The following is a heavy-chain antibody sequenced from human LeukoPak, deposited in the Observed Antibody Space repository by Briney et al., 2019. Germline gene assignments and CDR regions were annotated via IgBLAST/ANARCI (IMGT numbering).Heavy chain of an antibody. D-gene: IGHD6-13*01. CDR3: ARVVAAAGNCVDP. Sequence: SETLSLTCTVSGDSSSNTIFYWGWIRQPPGKGLEWIGSIHYSGTTHYNPSLKSRVTISVDTSKNQFSLKLSSVTAADTAVYYCARVVAAAGNCVDPWGQGTLVTVSS. V-gene: IGHV4-39*07. J-gene: IGHJ5*02. CDR2: IHYSGTT. CDR1: GDSSSNTIFY.